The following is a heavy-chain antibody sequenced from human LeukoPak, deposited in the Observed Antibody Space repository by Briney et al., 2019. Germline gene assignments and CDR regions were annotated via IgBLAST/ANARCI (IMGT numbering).Heavy chain of an antibody. CDR3: AKGRCSGGSGNFDY. D-gene: IGHD2-15*01. CDR2: ISDSGGAT. J-gene: IGHJ4*02. Sequence: GGSLRLSCAASGFTFSNYAMSWVRQAPGKGLEWVSAISDSGGATNYADSVKGRFTTSRDNSKNTLYLQMNSLRAEDSAVVYYAKGRCSGGSGNFDYWGQGTLVTVSS. V-gene: IGHV3-23*01. CDR1: GFTFSNYA.